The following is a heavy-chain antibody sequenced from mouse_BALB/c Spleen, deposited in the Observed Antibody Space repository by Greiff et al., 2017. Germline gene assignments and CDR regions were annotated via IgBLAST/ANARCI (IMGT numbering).Heavy chain of an antibody. Sequence: VQLQQSGAELARPGASVKMSCKASGYTFTSYTMHWVKQRPGQGLEWIGYINPSSGYTNYNQKFKDKATLTADKSSSTAYMQLSSLTSEDSAVYYCARTRGLRHWYFDVWGAGTTVTVSS. J-gene: IGHJ1*01. CDR3: ARTRGLRHWYFDV. CDR1: GYTFTSYT. D-gene: IGHD2-4*01. CDR2: INPSSGYT. V-gene: IGHV1-4*01.